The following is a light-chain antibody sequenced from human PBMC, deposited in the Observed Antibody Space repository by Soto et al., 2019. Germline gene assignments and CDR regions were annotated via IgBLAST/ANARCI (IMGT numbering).Light chain of an antibody. CDR1: QSINNW. CDR3: QQYNTYWS. J-gene: IGKJ1*01. V-gene: IGKV1-5*03. CDR2: EAS. Sequence: DIQMTQSPSTLSASVGDRVTITCRASQSINNWLVWYQQKPGKAPKVLIYEASSLESGVPSRFSGSGSGTEFTLTISSLHPDAFATYYCQQYNTYWSFGQGTKVEIK.